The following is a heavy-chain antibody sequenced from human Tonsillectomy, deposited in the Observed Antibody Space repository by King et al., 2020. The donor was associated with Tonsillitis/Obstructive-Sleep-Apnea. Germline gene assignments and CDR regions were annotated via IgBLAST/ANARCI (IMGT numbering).Heavy chain of an antibody. CDR3: AKTYSGWYGGD. Sequence: VQLVESGGGLVQPGGSLRLSCAASGFTFRRSWMSWVRQVPGKGLEWVANIKEGGSEKYYVDSVKGRFIISRDDAKNTVFLKMNSLRAEDTSVYYCAKTYSGWYGGDCGQGTLVTVSP. V-gene: IGHV3-7*01. D-gene: IGHD6-19*01. CDR1: GFTFRRSW. CDR2: IKEGGSEK. J-gene: IGHJ4*02.